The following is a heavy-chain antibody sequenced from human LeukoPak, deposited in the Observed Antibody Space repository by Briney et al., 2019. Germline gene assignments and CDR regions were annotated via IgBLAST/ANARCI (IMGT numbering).Heavy chain of an antibody. CDR1: GFTFSSYY. J-gene: IGHJ4*02. CDR3: AKGLRGGVGPGGYYFDY. CDR2: ISDSGGST. V-gene: IGHV3-23*01. Sequence: PGGSLRLSCAASGFTFSSYYMSWVRQAPGKGLEWVSDISDSGGSTYYADFVKRRFTIYRDNSKNTLYLQMNSLRAEDAAVYYCAKGLRGGVGPGGYYFDYWGQGTLVTVSS. D-gene: IGHD1-26*01.